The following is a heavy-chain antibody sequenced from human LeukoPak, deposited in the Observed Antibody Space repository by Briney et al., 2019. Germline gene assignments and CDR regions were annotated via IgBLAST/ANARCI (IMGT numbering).Heavy chain of an antibody. CDR2: INPNSGGT. CDR1: GYTFTGYY. D-gene: IGHD2-15*01. Sequence: GASVKVSCKASGYTFTGYYMHWVRQAPGQGLEWMGWINPNSGGTNYAQKFQGRVTMTRDTSISTAYMELSRLRSDDTAVYYCARDAFMVDRILSDFANLYGMDVWGQGTTVTVSS. J-gene: IGHJ6*02. V-gene: IGHV1-2*02. CDR3: ARDAFMVDRILSDFANLYGMDV.